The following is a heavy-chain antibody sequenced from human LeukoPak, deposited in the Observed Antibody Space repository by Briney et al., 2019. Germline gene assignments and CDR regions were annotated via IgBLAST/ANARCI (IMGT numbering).Heavy chain of an antibody. Sequence: SETLSLTCAVYGGSFSGYYWSWIRQPPGKGLEWIGEINHSGSTNYNPSLKSRVTISVDTSKNQFSLKLSSVTAADTAVYYCARGSGWYGTHFDYWGQGTLVTVSS. J-gene: IGHJ4*02. CDR2: INHSGST. CDR1: GGSFSGYY. D-gene: IGHD6-19*01. V-gene: IGHV4-34*01. CDR3: ARGSGWYGTHFDY.